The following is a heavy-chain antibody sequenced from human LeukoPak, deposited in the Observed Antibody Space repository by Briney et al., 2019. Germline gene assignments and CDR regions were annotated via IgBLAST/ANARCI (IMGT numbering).Heavy chain of an antibody. J-gene: IGHJ1*01. CDR2: ISAYNGNT. CDR1: GYTFTSYG. D-gene: IGHD1-26*01. Sequence: ASVKVSCKASGYTFTSYGISWVRQAPGQGLEWMGWISAYNGNTNYAQKLQGRVTMTTDTSTSTAYMELRSLRSDDTAVYYCARAVVGGPGGATRYFQHWGQGTLVTVSS. V-gene: IGHV1-18*01. CDR3: ARAVVGGPGGATRYFQH.